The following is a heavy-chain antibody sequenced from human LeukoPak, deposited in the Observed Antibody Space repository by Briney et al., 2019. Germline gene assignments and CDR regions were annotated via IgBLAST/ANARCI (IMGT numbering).Heavy chain of an antibody. J-gene: IGHJ4*02. Sequence: GGSLRLSCAASGFIFSSYAMSWVRQAPGKGLEWVSAISGSGGSTYYADSVKGRFTISRDNSKNTLYLQMNSLRAEDTAVYYCAMTADGSGLYFDYWGQGTLVTVSS. D-gene: IGHD3-10*01. CDR3: AMTADGSGLYFDY. CDR1: GFIFSSYA. V-gene: IGHV3-23*01. CDR2: ISGSGGST.